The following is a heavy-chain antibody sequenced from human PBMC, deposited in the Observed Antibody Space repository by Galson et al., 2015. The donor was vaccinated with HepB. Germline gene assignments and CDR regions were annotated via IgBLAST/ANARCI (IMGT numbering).Heavy chain of an antibody. V-gene: IGHV3-7*03. Sequence: LRLSCAASGFTFSSYWMNWFRQAPGKGLEWVANINQAGNDIYYVDSVKGRFTISRDNADHSLYLQMNSLRAEDTAVYYCARDLDYTYSNSHYDAFDIWGQGTVVTVSS. CDR3: ARDLDYTYSNSHYDAFDI. D-gene: IGHD3/OR15-3a*01. J-gene: IGHJ3*02. CDR1: GFTFSSYW. CDR2: INQAGNDI.